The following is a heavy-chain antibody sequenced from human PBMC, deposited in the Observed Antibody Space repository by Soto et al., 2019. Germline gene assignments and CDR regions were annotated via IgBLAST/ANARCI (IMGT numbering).Heavy chain of an antibody. CDR3: ARLVYNTRLNYMYFDF. CDR2: IFHDGTA. D-gene: IGHD1-20*01. V-gene: IGHV4-4*02. J-gene: IGHJ4*02. CDR1: GVSISSGNW. Sequence: SETLSLTCAVSGVSISSGNWWTWVRQSPQRGLEYIGEIFHDGTANYYPSFERRVAISVDTSKNQFSLKLTSVTAADTAIYFCARLVYNTRLNYMYFDFWGQGTLVTVSS.